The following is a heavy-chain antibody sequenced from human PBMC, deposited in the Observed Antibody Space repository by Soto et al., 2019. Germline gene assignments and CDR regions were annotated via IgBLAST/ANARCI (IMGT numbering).Heavy chain of an antibody. J-gene: IGHJ4*02. CDR2: ISGSAGSQ. CDR3: AKDIAVNGRNYFDY. CDR1: GIPLSGNG. D-gene: IGHD6-19*01. V-gene: IGHV3-23*01. Sequence: PGGTLRLPWSVSGIPLSGNGMNWGRQDPGKGLEWVSGISGSAGSQDYAESVKGRFTISRDNSKNILYLQMHSPRGEDTAVYFCAKDIAVNGRNYFDYWGQGALVTVSS.